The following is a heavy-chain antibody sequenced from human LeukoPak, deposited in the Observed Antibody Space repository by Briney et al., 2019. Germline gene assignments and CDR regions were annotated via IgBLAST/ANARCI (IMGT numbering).Heavy chain of an antibody. D-gene: IGHD6-19*01. Sequence: PSETLSLTCAVYGGSFSGYYWSWIRQPPGKGLEWIGEINHSGSTNYNPSLKSRVTISVDTSKNQFSLKLSSVTAADTAVYYCAREGYSSGWFSSDWGQGTLVTVSS. J-gene: IGHJ4*02. CDR1: GGSFSGYY. V-gene: IGHV4-34*01. CDR2: INHSGST. CDR3: AREGYSSGWFSSD.